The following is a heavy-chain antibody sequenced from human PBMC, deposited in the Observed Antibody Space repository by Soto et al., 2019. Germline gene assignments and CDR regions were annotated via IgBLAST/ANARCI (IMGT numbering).Heavy chain of an antibody. CDR2: ISAYNGNT. Sequence: QVQLVQSGAEVKKPGAPVKVSCKAPGYTFTSYGISWVRQAPGQGLEWMGWISAYNGNTNYAQKLQGRVTMTTDTSTSTAYMELRSLRSDDTAVYYCARAAPHILVVPAALDYWGQGTLVTVSS. CDR1: GYTFTSYG. D-gene: IGHD2-2*01. V-gene: IGHV1-18*01. J-gene: IGHJ4*02. CDR3: ARAAPHILVVPAALDY.